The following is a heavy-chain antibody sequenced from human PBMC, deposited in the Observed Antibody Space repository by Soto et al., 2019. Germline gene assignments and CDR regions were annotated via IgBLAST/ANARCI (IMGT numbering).Heavy chain of an antibody. J-gene: IGHJ3*02. CDR1: GGTFSTYA. Sequence: GASVKVSCKASGGTFSTYAISWVRQAPGQGLEWMGGIIPIFGTAKYAQKFQGRVTIIADESTSTAYMELSSLRSEDTAVYYCAREIFGVIISGGRDAFDIWGQGTMVTVSS. CDR2: IIPIFGTA. CDR3: AREIFGVIISGGRDAFDI. D-gene: IGHD3-3*01. V-gene: IGHV1-69*13.